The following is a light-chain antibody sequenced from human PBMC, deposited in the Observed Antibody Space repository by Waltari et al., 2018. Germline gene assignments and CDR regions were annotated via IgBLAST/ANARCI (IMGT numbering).Light chain of an antibody. Sequence: SFELKQTSSLSVSPGQTVRSTCSGDVLAHKYARWCQKKPGQAPVLIISRDTERPSGIPERFSGSSSGTTVTLTIRGAQAEDEADYYCYAAADNNLGVFGGGTKVTVL. CDR3: YAAADNNLGV. V-gene: IGLV3-27*01. CDR2: RDT. J-gene: IGLJ3*02. CDR1: VLAHKY.